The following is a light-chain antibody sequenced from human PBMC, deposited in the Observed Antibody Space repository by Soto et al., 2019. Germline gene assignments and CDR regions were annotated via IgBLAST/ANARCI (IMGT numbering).Light chain of an antibody. J-gene: IGKJ5*01. CDR3: QQAASFPIT. CDR1: QGIYTW. Sequence: IPMTQSPSSVSASVGVRVTITCRASQGIYTWLAWYQQKPGKAPNLLIYTASSLQSGVPSRFSGTGSGTEFTLTINNLQPEDFATYYCQQAASFPITFGQGTRLEIK. V-gene: IGKV1-12*01. CDR2: TAS.